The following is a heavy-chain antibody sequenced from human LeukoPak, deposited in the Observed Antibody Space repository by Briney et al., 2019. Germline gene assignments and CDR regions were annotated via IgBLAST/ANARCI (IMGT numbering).Heavy chain of an antibody. CDR3: ARDNSVGDTAWWFDP. V-gene: IGHV1-46*01. D-gene: IGHD1-26*01. Sequence: EASVKVSCKANGYTFTAYYMHWVRQAPGQGLEWMGLINPSGSDTVYAQKFQGRLTMTRDMSTSTDYMELSSLRFDDTAVYYCARDNSVGDTAWWFDPWGQGTLVTVSS. CDR2: INPSGSDT. CDR1: GYTFTAYY. J-gene: IGHJ5*02.